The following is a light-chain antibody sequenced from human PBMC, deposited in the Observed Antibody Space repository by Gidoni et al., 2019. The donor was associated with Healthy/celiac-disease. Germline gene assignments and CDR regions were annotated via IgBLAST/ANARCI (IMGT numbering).Light chain of an antibody. J-gene: IGKJ1*01. CDR3: QQYNSYPWT. Sequence: DIQMTQYPSTLSASVGDRVTITCRASKSISSWLAWYQQKPGKAPKLLIYKASSVESGVPSRFSGSGSGTEFTLTISSLQPDDFATYYCQQYNSYPWTFGQGTKVEIK. CDR2: KAS. CDR1: KSISSW. V-gene: IGKV1-5*03.